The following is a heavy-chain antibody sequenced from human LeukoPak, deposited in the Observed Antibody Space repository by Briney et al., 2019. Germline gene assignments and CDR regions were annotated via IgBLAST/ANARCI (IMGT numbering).Heavy chain of an antibody. D-gene: IGHD5-18*01. Sequence: SETLSLTCAVYGGSFSGYYWSWIRQPPGKGLEWIGEINHSGSTNYNPSLKSRVTISVDTSKNQFSLKLSSVTAADTAVYYCASSFLGPWIRLWSGAAAFDIWGQGTMVTVSS. CDR2: INHSGST. J-gene: IGHJ3*02. V-gene: IGHV4-34*01. CDR1: GGSFSGYY. CDR3: ASSFLGPWIRLWSGAAAFDI.